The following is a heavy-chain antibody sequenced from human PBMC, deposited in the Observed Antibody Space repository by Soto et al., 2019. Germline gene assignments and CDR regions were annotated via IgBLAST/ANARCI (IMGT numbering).Heavy chain of an antibody. J-gene: IGHJ4*02. D-gene: IGHD4-17*01. V-gene: IGHV3-23*01. CDR1: GFTFSSYA. CDR3: ANDGTVTPYYFHY. CDR2: TSGSGGRT. Sequence: GSLRLSCAASGFTFSSYAMSWVRQAPGKGLEWVSGTSGSGGRTYYADSVKGRFTISRDNSEHTLYLQMNSLRTEDTAVYYCANDGTVTPYYFHYWGQGTPVTVSS.